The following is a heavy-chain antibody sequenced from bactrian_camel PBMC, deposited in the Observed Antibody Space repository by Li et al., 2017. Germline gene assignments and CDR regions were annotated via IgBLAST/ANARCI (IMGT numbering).Heavy chain of an antibody. CDR3: AKYGGLYQLNG. CDR1: GHITSYYC. Sequence: HVQLVESGGGSEQPGGSLRLSCTVSGHITSYYCVGWFRQVPGKEREGVAGLDTDGVTFYADSVKGRFTISRDNAKDTLYLHLNSLKTEDTAMCYCAKYGGLYQLNGWGQGTQVTVS. D-gene: IGHD6*01. CDR2: LDTDGVT. V-gene: IGHV3S1*01. J-gene: IGHJ4*01.